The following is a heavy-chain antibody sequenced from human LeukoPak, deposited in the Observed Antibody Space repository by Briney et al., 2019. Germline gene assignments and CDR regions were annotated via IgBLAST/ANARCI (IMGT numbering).Heavy chain of an antibody. CDR2: ISVYNGNT. D-gene: IGHD3-22*01. Sequence: ASVKVSCKASGYTFTGYYMHWVRQAPGQGLEWMGWISVYNGNTNYAQKLQGRVTMTRDTSTSTAYMELRSLRSDDTAVYYCASNTGTDSSGYAYWGQGTLVTVSS. V-gene: IGHV1-18*04. CDR3: ASNTGTDSSGYAY. J-gene: IGHJ4*02. CDR1: GYTFTGYY.